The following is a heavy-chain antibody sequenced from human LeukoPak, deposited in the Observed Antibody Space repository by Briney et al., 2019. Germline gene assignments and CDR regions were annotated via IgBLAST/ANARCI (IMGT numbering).Heavy chain of an antibody. CDR3: ARDKIVGATHFDY. CDR1: GFTFSSYE. D-gene: IGHD1-26*01. CDR2: IYSGGST. J-gene: IGHJ4*02. V-gene: IGHV3-66*01. Sequence: GGSLRLSCAASGFTFSSYEMNWVRQAPGKGLEWVSVIYSGGSTYYADSVKGRFTISRDNSKNTLYLQMNSLRAEDTAVYYCARDKIVGATHFDYWGQGTLVTVSS.